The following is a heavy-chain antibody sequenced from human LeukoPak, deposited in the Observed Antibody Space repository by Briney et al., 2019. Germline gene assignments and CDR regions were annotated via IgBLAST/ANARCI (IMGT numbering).Heavy chain of an antibody. CDR1: GYTFTGYY. V-gene: IGHV1-2*02. J-gene: IGHJ5*02. CDR2: INPNSGGT. Sequence: ASVKVSCKASGYTFTGYYMHWVRQAPGQGLEWMGWINPNSGGTNYAQKFQGRVTMTRDTSISTACMELSRLRSDDTAVYYCAGGVDTAMVTNWFDPWGQGTLVTVSS. D-gene: IGHD5-18*01. CDR3: AGGVDTAMVTNWFDP.